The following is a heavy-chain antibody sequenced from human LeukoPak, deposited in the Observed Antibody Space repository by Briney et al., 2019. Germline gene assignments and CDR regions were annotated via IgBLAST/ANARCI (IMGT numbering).Heavy chain of an antibody. CDR2: MNPNSGNT. CDR3: ARVVGGYCSSTSCYPGYFDY. V-gene: IGHV1-8*01. D-gene: IGHD2-2*01. J-gene: IGHJ4*02. Sequence: ASVKVSCKASGYTFTSYDINWVRQATGQGLEWMGWMNPNSGNTGYAQKFQGRVTMTRNTSISTAYMELSSLRSEDTAVYYCARVVGGYCSSTSCYPGYFDYWGQGTLVTVSS. CDR1: GYTFTSYD.